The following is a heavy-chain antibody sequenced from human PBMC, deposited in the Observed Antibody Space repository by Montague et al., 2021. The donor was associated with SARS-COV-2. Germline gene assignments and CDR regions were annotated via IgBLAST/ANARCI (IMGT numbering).Heavy chain of an antibody. Sequence: CAISGDSVSSNSATWHWIRQSPSRGLEWLGRTYYRSRWSNDYAVSVGSRIIINPDTSTNQFSLQLSSVTPEDTAVYFCARERWAVGVSFDYWGQGTLVTVSS. CDR2: TYYRSRWSN. J-gene: IGHJ4*02. CDR3: ARERWAVGVSFDY. D-gene: IGHD1-26*01. V-gene: IGHV6-1*01. CDR1: GDSVSSNSAT.